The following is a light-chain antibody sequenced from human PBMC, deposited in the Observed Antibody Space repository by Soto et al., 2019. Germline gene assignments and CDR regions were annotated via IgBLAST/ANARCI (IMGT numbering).Light chain of an antibody. V-gene: IGLV2-14*01. CDR1: NSDVGIYDF. J-gene: IGLJ1*01. Sequence: QSALTQPASVSGTPGQSITISCTGSNSDVGIYDFVSWYQHHPGRAPKLIVSEVSHRPSGVSNRFSGSKSGNTASLTISGHQSEDEADYYCISYTSDDGPDVLGTGTKLTVL. CDR2: EVS. CDR3: ISYTSDDGPDV.